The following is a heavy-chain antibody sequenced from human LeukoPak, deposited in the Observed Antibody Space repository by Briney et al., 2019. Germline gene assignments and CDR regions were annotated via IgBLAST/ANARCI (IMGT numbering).Heavy chain of an antibody. J-gene: IGHJ4*02. D-gene: IGHD3-10*01. CDR1: GDSVSSNSAA. Sequence: SQTLSLTCAISGDSVSSNSAAWNWIRQSPSRGLEWLGRTYYRSKWYNDYAVSVKSRITINPDTSKYQFSLQLNSVTPEDTAVYYCARDRTMVRGVIDYWDQGTLATVSS. CDR2: TYYRSKWYN. CDR3: ARDRTMVRGVIDY. V-gene: IGHV6-1*01.